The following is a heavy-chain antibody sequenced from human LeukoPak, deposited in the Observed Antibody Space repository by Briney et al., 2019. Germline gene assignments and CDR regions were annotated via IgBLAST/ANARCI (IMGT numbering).Heavy chain of an antibody. Sequence: GGSLRLSCAASGFTFSSYGMHWVRQAPGKGLEWVAVISYDGSNKYYADSVKGRFTISRDNSKNTLYLQMNSLRAEDTAVYYCAREGRGDVSQWLVFDYWGQGTLVTVSS. CDR3: AREGRGDVSQWLVFDY. V-gene: IGHV3-30*03. CDR2: ISYDGSNK. CDR1: GFTFSSYG. D-gene: IGHD6-19*01. J-gene: IGHJ4*02.